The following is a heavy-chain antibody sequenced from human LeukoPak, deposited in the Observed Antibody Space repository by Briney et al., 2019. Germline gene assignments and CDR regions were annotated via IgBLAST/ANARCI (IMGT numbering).Heavy chain of an antibody. Sequence: PGGSLRLSCAGSGFTFSSYWMSWVRQAPGKGLDWVANIKEDGSEKYYGDSVKGRFTISRDNAKNSLYLEMNSLRAEDTAVYYCARARDGLLWFGELFPFFDFWGQGNLSPSPQ. CDR1: GFTFSSYW. CDR2: IKEDGSEK. J-gene: IGHJ4*02. CDR3: ARARDGLLWFGELFPFFDF. D-gene: IGHD3-10*01. V-gene: IGHV3-7*01.